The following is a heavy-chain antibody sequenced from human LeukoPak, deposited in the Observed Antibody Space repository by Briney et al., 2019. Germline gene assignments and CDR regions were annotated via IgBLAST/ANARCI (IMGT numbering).Heavy chain of an antibody. D-gene: IGHD3-22*01. Sequence: PSQTLSLTCTVSGGSISSGSYYWSWIRQPAGKGLDWIGSIDTSGSTNYNPSLKSRVTISVDTSKNQFSLKLSSVTAADTAVYYCAREAGGRYYYDSSGYYWWFDPWGQGTLVTVSS. J-gene: IGHJ5*02. CDR2: IDTSGST. CDR3: AREAGGRYYYDSSGYYWWFDP. CDR1: GGSISSGSYY. V-gene: IGHV4-61*02.